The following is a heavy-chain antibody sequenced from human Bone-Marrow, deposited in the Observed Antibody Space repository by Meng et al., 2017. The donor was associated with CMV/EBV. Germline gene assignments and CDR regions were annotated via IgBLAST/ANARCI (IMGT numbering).Heavy chain of an antibody. CDR3: ARQGRSWYLSPKYYYYGMDV. CDR1: GYSFTSYW. CDR2: IHPGDSDT. Sequence: GESLKISCKGSGYSFTSYWIAWVRQMPGKGLEWMGIIHPGDSDTRYSPSFQGQVTISADKSISTAYLQWSSLKASDTAMYYCARQGRSWYLSPKYYYYGMDVWGQGTTVTVSS. D-gene: IGHD6-13*01. J-gene: IGHJ6*02. V-gene: IGHV5-51*01.